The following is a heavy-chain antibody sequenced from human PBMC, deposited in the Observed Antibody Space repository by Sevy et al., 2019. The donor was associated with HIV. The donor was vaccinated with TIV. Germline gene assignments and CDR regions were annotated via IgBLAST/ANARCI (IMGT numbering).Heavy chain of an antibody. J-gene: IGHJ4*02. CDR2: INYSGST. V-gene: IGHV4-39*05. CDR1: GSSTSSSGYY. CDR3: ARPILTYNNGWSYYDY. D-gene: IGHD6-19*01. Sequence: SALSSLTCTFSGSSTSSSGYYWGWIRQPPGKGLEWIASINYSGSTFYNPSLKRRVTISADTSKNQFSLDLNSVTAADTAIYYGARPILTYNNGWSYYDYWGQGTVVTVSS.